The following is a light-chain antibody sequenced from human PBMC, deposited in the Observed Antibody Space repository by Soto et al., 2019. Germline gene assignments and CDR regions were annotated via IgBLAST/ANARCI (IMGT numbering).Light chain of an antibody. CDR3: SSYTSSSTRV. CDR2: DVS. Sequence: QPASVSGSPGQSITISCTGTSRDVGGYNYVSWYQQHPGKAPKLMIYDVSNRPSGVSNRFSGSKSGNTASLTISGLQAEDEADYYCSSYTSSSTRVFGGGTKLTVL. V-gene: IGLV2-14*01. J-gene: IGLJ3*02. CDR1: SRDVGGYNY.